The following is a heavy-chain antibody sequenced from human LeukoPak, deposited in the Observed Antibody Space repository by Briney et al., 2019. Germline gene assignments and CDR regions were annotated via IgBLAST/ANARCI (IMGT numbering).Heavy chain of an antibody. CDR2: IHSNGYT. J-gene: IGHJ5*02. Sequence: SETLSLTCTVSGGSLSGYYWSWIRQPPGQGLEWIAYIHSNGYTNYNPSLKSRVTISVDTSKNHYSLKVTSVTAADTAMYYCTKREGPMSGSYDYFDPWGQGTLVTVS. D-gene: IGHD1-26*01. V-gene: IGHV4-4*09. CDR3: TKREGPMSGSYDYFDP. CDR1: GGSLSGYY.